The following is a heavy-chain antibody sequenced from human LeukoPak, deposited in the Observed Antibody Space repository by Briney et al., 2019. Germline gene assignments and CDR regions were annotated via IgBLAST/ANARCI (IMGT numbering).Heavy chain of an antibody. V-gene: IGHV4-31*03. J-gene: IGHJ5*02. D-gene: IGHD3-10*01. CDR1: GGSISSGGYY. Sequence: SETLSLTCTVSGGSISSGGYYWSWIRQHPGKGLEWIGYIYYSGSTYYNPSLKSRVTISVDTSKNQFSLKLSSVTAADTAVYYCARGLVRGVIRFDPWGQGTLVTVSP. CDR2: IYYSGST. CDR3: ARGLVRGVIRFDP.